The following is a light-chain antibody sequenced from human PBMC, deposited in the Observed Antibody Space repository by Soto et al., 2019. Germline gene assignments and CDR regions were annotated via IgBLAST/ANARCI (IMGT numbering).Light chain of an antibody. CDR1: SSDVGSYDH. Sequence: ALAQPASVSGSPGQSITISCSGTSSDVGSYDHVAWYQQFPGKTPKLMIYEVSNRPSGVSNRFSGSKSGNTASLTISGLQAEDEADYYCSSYTSSSTLYVFGTGTKVTVL. V-gene: IGLV2-14*01. CDR2: EVS. CDR3: SSYTSSSTLYV. J-gene: IGLJ1*01.